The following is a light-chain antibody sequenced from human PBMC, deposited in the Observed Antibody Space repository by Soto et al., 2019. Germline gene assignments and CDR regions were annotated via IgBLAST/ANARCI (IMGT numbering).Light chain of an antibody. J-gene: IGLJ2*01. V-gene: IGLV4-69*01. CDR3: QTWGADSVI. CDR2: LNSDGSH. CDR1: SGHSSYA. Sequence: QLVLTQSPSASASLGASVKLTCTLSSGHSSYAIAWHQQQPEKGPRFLMKLNSDGSHSKGDGTSDRFSGSSSGAERYLTISSLQSEDEADYYCQTWGADSVIFGGGTKLTVL.